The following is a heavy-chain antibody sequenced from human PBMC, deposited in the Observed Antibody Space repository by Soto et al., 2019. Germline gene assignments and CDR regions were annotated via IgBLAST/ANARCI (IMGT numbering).Heavy chain of an antibody. V-gene: IGHV4-34*01. Sequence: QVQLQQWGAGLLKPSETLSLTCAVNGGSFSGYYWTWIRQSPGKGMEWIGEIKHRGSTNYNPSLKSRVTISVDTSSTHFSLNLTSVTAADTAVYYCARLRVSDFRSGSFRRCWFDSWGQGTLVTVSS. J-gene: IGHJ5*01. CDR1: GGSFSGYY. CDR3: ARLRVSDFRSGSFRRCWFDS. CDR2: IKHRGST. D-gene: IGHD3-3*01.